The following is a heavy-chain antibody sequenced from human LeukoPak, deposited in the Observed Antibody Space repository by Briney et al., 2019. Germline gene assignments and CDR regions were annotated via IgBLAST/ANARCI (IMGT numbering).Heavy chain of an antibody. D-gene: IGHD6-13*01. CDR2: IGAGGVTT. CDR1: GFTVSSYS. Sequence: SGGSLRLSCAASGFTVSSYSMNWVRQAPGKGLEWVSAIGAGGVTTYYADSVKGRFTISRDNSKNTLYLQMNILRAEDTALYYCAKDSRYGTSWSPFDSWGQGTLVTVSS. J-gene: IGHJ4*02. CDR3: AKDSRYGTSWSPFDS. V-gene: IGHV3-23*01.